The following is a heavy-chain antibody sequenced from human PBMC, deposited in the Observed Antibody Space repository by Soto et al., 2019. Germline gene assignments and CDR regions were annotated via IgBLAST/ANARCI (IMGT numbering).Heavy chain of an antibody. V-gene: IGHV1-69*12. CDR1: GGTFSSYA. D-gene: IGHD6-19*01. J-gene: IGHJ2*01. Sequence: QVQLVQSGAEVKKYGSSVKVSCKASGGTFSSYAISWVRQDPGQVLEWMVVITPMFGTANYAQRFQVRATITADDATSTAYMQLRSLRADDTAVYYWAHPLGLAVAGPGRFDLWRRGTLVTVS. CDR3: AHPLGLAVAGPGRFDL. CDR2: ITPMFGTA.